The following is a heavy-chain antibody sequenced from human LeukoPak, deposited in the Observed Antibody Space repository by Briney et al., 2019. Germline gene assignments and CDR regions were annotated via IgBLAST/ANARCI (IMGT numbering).Heavy chain of an antibody. D-gene: IGHD3-22*01. Sequence: PGGSLRLSCAASGFTFDDYAMHWVRQAPGKGLEWVSLISGDGGSTYYADSVKGRLTISRDNSKNSLYLQMNSLRTEDTALYYCAKDMGYYDSSGSVGFFDYWGQGTLVTVSS. J-gene: IGHJ4*02. CDR1: GFTFDDYA. V-gene: IGHV3-43*02. CDR3: AKDMGYYDSSGSVGFFDY. CDR2: ISGDGGST.